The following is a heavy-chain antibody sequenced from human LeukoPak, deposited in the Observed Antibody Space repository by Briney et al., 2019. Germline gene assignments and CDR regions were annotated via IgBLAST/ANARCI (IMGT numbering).Heavy chain of an antibody. V-gene: IGHV3-30-3*01. CDR3: ARGGGNRDGYNR. CDR2: ISYDGSNK. D-gene: IGHD5-24*01. CDR1: GFTFSSYA. Sequence: GGYLRLSCAASGFTFSSYAMHWVRQAPGKGLEWVAVISYDGSNKYYADSVKGRFTISRDNSKNTLYLQMNSLRAEDTAVYYCARGGGNRDGYNRWGQGTLVTVSS. J-gene: IGHJ4*02.